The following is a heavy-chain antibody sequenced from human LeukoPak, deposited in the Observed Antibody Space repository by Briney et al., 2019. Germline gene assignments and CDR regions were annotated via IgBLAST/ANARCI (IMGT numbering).Heavy chain of an antibody. Sequence: SETLSLTCSVSGGSLRSDRHNWAWVRQSADKGLEHIGSVDQTGSPYYNPPLKSRVTTSVDTSNKQFSLNLTSVTAADTAVYYCARDLGGYPFFMDVWGKGITVTVSS. D-gene: IGHD2-15*01. CDR2: VDQTGSP. V-gene: IGHV4-39*07. CDR1: GGSLRSDRHN. CDR3: ARDLGGYPFFMDV. J-gene: IGHJ6*03.